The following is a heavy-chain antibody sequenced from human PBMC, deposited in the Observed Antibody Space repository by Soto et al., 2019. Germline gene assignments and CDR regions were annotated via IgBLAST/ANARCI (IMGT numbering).Heavy chain of an antibody. V-gene: IGHV2-5*02. CDR3: AHTQGTLSDYGDYVYWFDP. Sequence: QITLKESGPPLVKPTQTLTLTCTFSGFSLSTSGVGVGWIRQPPGKALEWLALIYWDDDKRYSPSLKSRLTITKDPSNNQVVLTMTNMDPVDTATYYCAHTQGTLSDYGDYVYWFDPWGQGTLVTVSS. CDR2: IYWDDDK. CDR1: GFSLSTSGVG. J-gene: IGHJ5*02. D-gene: IGHD4-17*01.